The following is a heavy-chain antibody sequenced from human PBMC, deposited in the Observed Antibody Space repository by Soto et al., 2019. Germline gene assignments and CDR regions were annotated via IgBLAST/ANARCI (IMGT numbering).Heavy chain of an antibody. Sequence: EVQLVESGGGLVKPGGSLRLSCAASGFSFSSDSMGWVRQAPGKGLEWVSSISSSGSFMNYADSVKGRFTISRDNAKNSFYLQMTSLKDGDRAVYYCARDPPTGSTLDWFDSWGQGTLVTVSS. V-gene: IGHV3-21*01. CDR1: GFSFSSDS. J-gene: IGHJ5*01. CDR2: ISSSGSFM. D-gene: IGHD1-7*01. CDR3: ARDPPTGSTLDWFDS.